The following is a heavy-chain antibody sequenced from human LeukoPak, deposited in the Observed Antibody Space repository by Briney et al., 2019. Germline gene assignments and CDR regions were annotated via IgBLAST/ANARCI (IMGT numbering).Heavy chain of an antibody. CDR1: GYTFINSY. J-gene: IGHJ4*02. CDR2: MSSNGDGGTT. CDR3: TTDRKWFTYN. V-gene: IGHV3-15*01. D-gene: IGHD3-22*01. Sequence: GGSLRLSCAVSGYTFINSYMNWVRQAPGKGLEWVGPMSSNGDGGTTDYAAAVKGRFTISRDDSKNTVYLQMNDLKTEDTAVYYCTTDRKWFTYNWGQGTLVTVTS.